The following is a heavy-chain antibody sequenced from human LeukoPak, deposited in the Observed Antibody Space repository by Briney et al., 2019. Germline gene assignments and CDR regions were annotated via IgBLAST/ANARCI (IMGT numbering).Heavy chain of an antibody. V-gene: IGHV4-61*01. CDR2: IYYSGST. CDR1: GGSISSGSYY. D-gene: IGHD6-19*01. J-gene: IGHJ3*02. Sequence: PSETLSLTCTVSGGSISSGSYYWSWIRQPPGKGLEWIGYIYYSGSTNYNPSLKSRVTISVDTSKNQFSLKLSSVTAADTAVYYCEMAGRDDAFDIWGQGTMVTVSS. CDR3: EMAGRDDAFDI.